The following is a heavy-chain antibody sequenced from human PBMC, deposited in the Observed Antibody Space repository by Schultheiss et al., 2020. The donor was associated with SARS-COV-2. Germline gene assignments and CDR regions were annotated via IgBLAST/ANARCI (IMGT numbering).Heavy chain of an antibody. J-gene: IGHJ4*02. V-gene: IGHV1-69*13. Sequence: SVKVSCKASGGTFSSYAISWVRQAPGQGLEWMGGIIPIFGTANYAQKFQGRVTITADESTSTAYMELSSLRSEDTAVYYCASTEDIVVVPAAIHNLDYWGQGTLVTVSS. CDR3: ASTEDIVVVPAAIHNLDY. D-gene: IGHD2-2*02. CDR2: IIPIFGTA. CDR1: GGTFSSYA.